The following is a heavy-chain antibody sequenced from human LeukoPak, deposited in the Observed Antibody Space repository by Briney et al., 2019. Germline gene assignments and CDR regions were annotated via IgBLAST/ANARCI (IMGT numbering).Heavy chain of an antibody. CDR3: AKVSGGGLYYDGMDV. D-gene: IGHD1-14*01. V-gene: IGHV3-23*01. CDR1: GFSFRNYA. J-gene: IGHJ6*02. Sequence: GGSLRLSCEASGFSFRNYAMNWVRQAPGKGLEWVSVISGSGGTTYYADSVKGRFTISRDSSKNTLYLQMNSLRAEDTAVYYCAKVSGGGLYYDGMDVWGQGTTVTVSS. CDR2: ISGSGGTT.